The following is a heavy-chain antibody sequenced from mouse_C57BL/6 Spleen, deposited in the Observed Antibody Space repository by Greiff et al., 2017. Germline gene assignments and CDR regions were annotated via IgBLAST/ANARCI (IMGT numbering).Heavy chain of an antibody. Sequence: QVQLQQPGTELVKPGASVKLSCTASGFTFTSDWMHWVKQRPGQGLEWIGNINPSNGGTKYNEKFKSKATLTGDKSSSTAYMQLSSLTSEDSAVYYCARDLDGIVFADWGQGTLVTVAA. J-gene: IGHJ3*01. CDR1: GFTFTSDW. CDR3: ARDLDGIVFAD. CDR2: INPSNGGT. D-gene: IGHD2-3*01. V-gene: IGHV1-53*01.